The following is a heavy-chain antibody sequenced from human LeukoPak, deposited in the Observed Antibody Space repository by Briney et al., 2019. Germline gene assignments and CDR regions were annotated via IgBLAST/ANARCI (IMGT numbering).Heavy chain of an antibody. CDR2: IIPIFGTA. CDR1: GGTFSSYA. V-gene: IGHV1-69*05. J-gene: IGHJ4*02. D-gene: IGHD6-19*01. Sequence: ASVKVSCKASGGTFSSYAISWVRQAPGQGLEWMGRIIPIFGTANYAQKFQGRVTITTDTSTSTAYMELRSLRSDDTAVYYCARDGLSAPDYWGQGTLVTVSS. CDR3: ARDGLSAPDY.